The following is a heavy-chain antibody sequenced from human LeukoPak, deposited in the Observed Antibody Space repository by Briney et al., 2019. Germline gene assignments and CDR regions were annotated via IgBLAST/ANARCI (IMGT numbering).Heavy chain of an antibody. D-gene: IGHD3-22*01. CDR1: GFTFDDYG. V-gene: IGHV3-20*04. CDR3: ARVNYYDSSGLAYYFDY. CDR2: INWNGGST. J-gene: IGHJ4*02. Sequence: GGSLRLSCAASGFTFDDYGMSWVRRAPGKGLEWVSGINWNGGSTGYADSVKGRFTISRDNAKNSLYLQMNSLRAEDTALYYCARVNYYDSSGLAYYFDYWGQGTLVTVSS.